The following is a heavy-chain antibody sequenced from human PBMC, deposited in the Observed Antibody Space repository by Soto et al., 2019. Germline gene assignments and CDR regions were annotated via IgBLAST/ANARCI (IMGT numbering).Heavy chain of an antibody. CDR1: GFTFSSYW. Sequence: GGSLRLSCAASGFTFSSYWMSWVRQAPGKGLEWVANIKQDGSEEYYVDSVKGRFTISRDNAKNSLYLQMNSLRAEDTAVYYCARDSAEGWGWFDPWGQGTLVTVSS. CDR2: IKQDGSEE. CDR3: ARDSAEGWGWFDP. V-gene: IGHV3-7*01. J-gene: IGHJ5*02. D-gene: IGHD3-16*01.